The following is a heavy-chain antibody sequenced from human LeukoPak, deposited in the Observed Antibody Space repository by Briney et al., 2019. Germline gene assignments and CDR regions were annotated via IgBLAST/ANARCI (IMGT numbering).Heavy chain of an antibody. Sequence: GESLKISFKGSGYSFTSYWIGWVRQMPGKGLEWMGIIYPGDSGTRYSPSFQGQVTISADKSISTAYLQWSSLKASDTAMYYCASPYCSGGSCYPGAFDIWGQGTMVTVSS. CDR3: ASPYCSGGSCYPGAFDI. D-gene: IGHD2-15*01. V-gene: IGHV5-51*01. CDR2: IYPGDSGT. CDR1: GYSFTSYW. J-gene: IGHJ3*02.